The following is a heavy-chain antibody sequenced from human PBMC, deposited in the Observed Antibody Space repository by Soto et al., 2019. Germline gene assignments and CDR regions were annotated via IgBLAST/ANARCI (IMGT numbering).Heavy chain of an antibody. D-gene: IGHD1-1*01. Sequence: VGSLRLSCVASGFTFSSYALHWVRQAPGKGLEWVALISNDGMNTFYADSVKGRMTVSRDKAEKTMYLQMNSLTAEDTAAYYCAKGLRFMEHWGQGTEVTVSS. J-gene: IGHJ1*01. CDR3: AKGLRFMEH. CDR2: ISNDGMNT. V-gene: IGHV3-30-3*02. CDR1: GFTFSSYA.